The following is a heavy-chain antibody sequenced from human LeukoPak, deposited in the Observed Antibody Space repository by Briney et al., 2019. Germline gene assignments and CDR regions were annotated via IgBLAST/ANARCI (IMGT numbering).Heavy chain of an antibody. J-gene: IGHJ5*02. Sequence: SETLSLTCIVSGGSISTIYWSWIRQPPGKGLEWIGYVYYTGSTVYNPSLKSRVTIAVDTSKNQFSLKLNSVTAADTAVYYCARHYGPWGQGTLVTVSS. CDR1: GGSISTIY. V-gene: IGHV4-59*08. CDR2: VYYTGST. D-gene: IGHD3-10*01. CDR3: ARHYGP.